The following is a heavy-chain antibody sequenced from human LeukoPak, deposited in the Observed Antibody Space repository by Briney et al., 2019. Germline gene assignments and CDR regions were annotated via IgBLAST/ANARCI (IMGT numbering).Heavy chain of an antibody. D-gene: IGHD2/OR15-2a*01. CDR1: GYTFSDYY. Sequence: ASVKVSCKASGYTFSDYYMHWVRQAPGQGLEWMGWINPNSGGTNYAQKFQGRATMTRDTSISTAYMEVTRLRSDDTAVYYCARVGIAIGGWFDPWGQGTLVTVSS. V-gene: IGHV1-2*02. CDR3: ARVGIAIGGWFDP. J-gene: IGHJ5*02. CDR2: INPNSGGT.